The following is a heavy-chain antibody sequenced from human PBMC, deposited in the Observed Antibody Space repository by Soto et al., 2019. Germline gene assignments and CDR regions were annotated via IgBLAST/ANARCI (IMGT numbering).Heavy chain of an antibody. CDR2: IYNSGST. V-gene: IGHV4-59*01. J-gene: IGHJ4*01. CDR1: GGYIGTYY. CDR3: ARDSTWGIGYFDF. D-gene: IGHD3-16*01. Sequence: PSETLSLTCTVSGGYIGTYYWNWIRQPPGKELEWIGYIYNSGSTNYNPSLKSRVTISVDMSKNQFSLKLSSVTAADTAIYYCARDSTWGIGYFDFWGHGTLVTVSS.